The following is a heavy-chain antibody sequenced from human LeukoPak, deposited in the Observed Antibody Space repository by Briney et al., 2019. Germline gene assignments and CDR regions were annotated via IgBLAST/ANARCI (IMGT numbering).Heavy chain of an antibody. D-gene: IGHD3-22*01. CDR1: GFTFDDYA. CDR2: ASWNSGSI. CDR3: AKDNDSSGYYSGNAAFDI. J-gene: IGHJ3*02. V-gene: IGHV3-9*01. Sequence: GGCLRLSCAASGFTFDDYAMHWVRHAPGKGLEWVSGASWNSGSIGYADSVKGRFTISRDNAKNSLYLQMNSLRAEDTALYYCAKDNDSSGYYSGNAAFDIWGQGTMATVSS.